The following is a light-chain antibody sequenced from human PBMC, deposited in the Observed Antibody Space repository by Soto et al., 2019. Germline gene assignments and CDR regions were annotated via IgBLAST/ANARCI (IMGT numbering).Light chain of an antibody. CDR2: EGS. J-gene: IGLJ2*01. CDR3: CSSALTSTYFL. CDR1: SSDVGSYNL. V-gene: IGLV2-23*01. Sequence: QSALTQPASVSGSPGQSITISCTGTSSDVGSYNLVSWYQQHPGKAPKLMIYEGSKRPSGVSNRFSGSKSGNTASLTISGLQGGDDGDESRCSSALTSTYFLFPGGTTLTVL.